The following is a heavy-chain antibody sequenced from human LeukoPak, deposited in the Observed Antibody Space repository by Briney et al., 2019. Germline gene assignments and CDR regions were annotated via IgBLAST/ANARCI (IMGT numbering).Heavy chain of an antibody. CDR2: ISSSSSYI. Sequence: GGSLRLSCAASGFTFSSYSMNWVRQAPGKGLEWDSSISSSSSYIYYADSVKGRFTISRDNAKNSLYLQMNSLRAEDTAVYYCARELLWFGELLPRQTYYFDYWGQGTLVTVSS. CDR1: GFTFSSYS. V-gene: IGHV3-21*01. J-gene: IGHJ4*02. D-gene: IGHD3-10*01. CDR3: ARELLWFGELLPRQTYYFDY.